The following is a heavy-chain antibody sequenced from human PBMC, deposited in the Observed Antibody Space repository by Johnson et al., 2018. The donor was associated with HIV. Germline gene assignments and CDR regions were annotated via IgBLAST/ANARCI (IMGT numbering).Heavy chain of an antibody. D-gene: IGHD1-26*01. J-gene: IGHJ3*02. CDR1: GFTFSNHH. CDR2: INQDGSDK. CDR3: ARDRTGGSYPRAFDI. Sequence: VQLVESGGGLVQPGGSLRLSCAVSGFTFSNHHMTWVRQAPGKGLEWVANINQDGSDKYYADSVKGRFTISRDNAKNSLYLQMNSLRAEDTALYYCARDRTGGSYPRAFDIWGQGTMVTVSS. V-gene: IGHV3-7*03.